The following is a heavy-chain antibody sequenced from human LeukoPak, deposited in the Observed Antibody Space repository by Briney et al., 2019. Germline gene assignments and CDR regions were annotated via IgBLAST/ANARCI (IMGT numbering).Heavy chain of an antibody. D-gene: IGHD4-23*01. CDR2: IYTSGST. J-gene: IGHJ4*02. Sequence: ETLSLTCAVSSGSISSYYWSWIRQPAGKGLEWIGRIYTSGSTNYNPSLKSRVTMSVDTSKNRFSLKLSSVTAADTAVYYCARVGSDYGGNWGGYYFDYWGQGTLVTVSS. V-gene: IGHV4-4*07. CDR3: ARVGSDYGGNWGGYYFDY. CDR1: SGSISSYY.